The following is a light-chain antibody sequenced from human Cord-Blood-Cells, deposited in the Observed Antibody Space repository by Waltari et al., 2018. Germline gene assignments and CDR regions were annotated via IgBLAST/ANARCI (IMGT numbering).Light chain of an antibody. V-gene: IGKV1-39*01. CDR3: QQSYRTPPT. CDR2: AAA. Sequence: DIQMTESPSSLSASVGDRVTITCRASQSISSYLNWYQQKPGKAPKILIYAAANLQSGVPSRFSGSGSGTDFTLTISSLQPEDFATYYCQQSYRTPPTFGQGTKEEIK. CDR1: QSISSY. J-gene: IGKJ1*01.